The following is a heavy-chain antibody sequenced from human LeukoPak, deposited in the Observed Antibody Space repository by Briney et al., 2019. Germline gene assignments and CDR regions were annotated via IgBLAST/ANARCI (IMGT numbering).Heavy chain of an antibody. Sequence: PGGSLRLSCTASGFTFGDYAMSWFRQAPGKGLEWVGFIRSKAYGGTTEYAASVKGRFTISRDDSKSIAYLQMNSLKTEDTAVYYCTRVPRDSSSWFWDYYYYMDVWGKGTTVTVSS. CDR1: GFTFGDYA. V-gene: IGHV3-49*03. CDR2: IRSKAYGGTT. CDR3: TRVPRDSSSWFWDYYYYMDV. J-gene: IGHJ6*03. D-gene: IGHD6-13*01.